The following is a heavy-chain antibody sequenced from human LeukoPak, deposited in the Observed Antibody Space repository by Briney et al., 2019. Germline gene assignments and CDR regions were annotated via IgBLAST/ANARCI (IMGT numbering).Heavy chain of an antibody. CDR1: GFTFSSYA. CDR2: ISDNGGST. CDR3: AKDLTGPYFDWLLIDSFDY. D-gene: IGHD3-9*01. Sequence: GGSLRLSCAASGFTFSSYAMHWVRQAPGKGLEYVSTISDNGGSTFYANSVKGRFTISRDNSKNTLYLQMNSLRAEDTAVYYCAKDLTGPYFDWLLIDSFDYWGQGTLVTVSS. J-gene: IGHJ4*02. V-gene: IGHV3-64*01.